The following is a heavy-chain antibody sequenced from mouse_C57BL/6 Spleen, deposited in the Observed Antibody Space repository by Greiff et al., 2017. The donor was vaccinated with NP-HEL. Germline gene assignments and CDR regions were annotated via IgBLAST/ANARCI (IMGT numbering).Heavy chain of an antibody. CDR3: ARDLYAMDY. CDR1: GFTFSDYG. Sequence: VQLQQSGGGLVKPGGSLKLYCAASGFTFSDYGMHWVRQAPEKGLEWVAYISSGSSTIYYADTVKGRFTISRDNAKNTLFLQMTSLRSEDTAMYYCARDLYAMDYWGQGTSVTVSS. V-gene: IGHV5-17*01. J-gene: IGHJ4*01. CDR2: ISSGSSTI.